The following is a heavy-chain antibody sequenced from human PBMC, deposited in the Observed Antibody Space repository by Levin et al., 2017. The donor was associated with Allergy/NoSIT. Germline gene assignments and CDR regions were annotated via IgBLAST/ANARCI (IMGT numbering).Heavy chain of an antibody. CDR2: ISSSSSYI. J-gene: IGHJ6*03. V-gene: IGHV3-21*01. D-gene: IGHD6-6*01. CDR3: ARDLQQLDSPYYYMDV. Sequence: GESLKISCAASGFTFSSYSMNWVRQAPGKGLEWVSSISSSSSYIYYADSVKGRFTISRDNAKNSLYLQMNSLRAEDTAVYYCARDLQQLDSPYYYMDVWGKGTTVTVSS. CDR1: GFTFSSYS.